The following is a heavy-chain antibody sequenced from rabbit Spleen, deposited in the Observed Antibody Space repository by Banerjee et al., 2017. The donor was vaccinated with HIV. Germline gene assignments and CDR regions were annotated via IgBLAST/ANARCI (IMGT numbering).Heavy chain of an antibody. D-gene: IGHD6-1*01. CDR3: ARDVVGRAGDTYGYGPGLNL. CDR1: GFSFSSSYY. CDR2: IYAGSSGST. Sequence: QEQLVESGGCLVQPEGSLTLTCTASGFSFSSSYYMCWVSQAPGKGLEWTACIYAGSSGSTYYVSWAKGRFTISKTSSTTVTLQMTSLTAADTATYFCARDVVGRAGDTYGYGPGLNLWGQGTLVTVS. J-gene: IGHJ4*01. V-gene: IGHV1S45*01.